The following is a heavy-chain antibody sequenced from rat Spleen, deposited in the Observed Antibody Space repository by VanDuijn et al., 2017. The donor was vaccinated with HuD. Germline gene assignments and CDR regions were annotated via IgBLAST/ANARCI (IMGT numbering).Heavy chain of an antibody. CDR2: IIYDGIST. CDR1: GFTFSDYA. V-gene: IGHV5-17*01. D-gene: IGHD1-7*01. J-gene: IGHJ2*01. CDR3: AVAGYGY. Sequence: EVQLVESGGGLVQPGRSLKLSCAASGFTFSDYAMAWVRQAPKKGLEWVATIIYDGISTYYRDSVKGRFTISSDNAKNTQYVQMHCLRSEDTDTYYCAVAGYGYGGQGVMVTVSS.